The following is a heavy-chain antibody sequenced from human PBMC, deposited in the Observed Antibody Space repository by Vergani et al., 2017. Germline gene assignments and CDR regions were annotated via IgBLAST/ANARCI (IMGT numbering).Heavy chain of an antibody. CDR1: GASIISSNYY. J-gene: IGHJ5*02. V-gene: IGHV4-39*01. D-gene: IGHD6-19*01. CDR3: ARHSTVEWLVKLGWIDP. Sequence: QLQLQESGPGLVKPSATLSLTCSVSGASIISSNYYWGWSRQPPGKGLEWSASIYYSGSTYYNPSLKSRVTISVDTSKNQFSLKLSSVTAADTAVYFCARHSTVEWLVKLGWIDPWGQGILVTVSS. CDR2: IYYSGST.